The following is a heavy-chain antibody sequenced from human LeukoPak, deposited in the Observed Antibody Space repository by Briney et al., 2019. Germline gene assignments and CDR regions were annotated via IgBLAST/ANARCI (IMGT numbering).Heavy chain of an antibody. J-gene: IGHJ4*02. CDR1: GGSISSSSYY. CDR2: VYTSGST. D-gene: IGHD5-18*01. V-gene: IGHV4-61*02. CDR3: AREVDTAMVINY. Sequence: SETLSLTCTVSGGSISSSSYYWGWIRQPAGKGLEWIGRVYTSGSTNYNPSLKSRVTMSVDTSKNQFSLKLSSVTAADTAVYYCAREVDTAMVINYWGQGTLVTVSS.